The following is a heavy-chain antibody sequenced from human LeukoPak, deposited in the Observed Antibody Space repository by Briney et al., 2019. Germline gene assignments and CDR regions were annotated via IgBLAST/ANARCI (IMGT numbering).Heavy chain of an antibody. J-gene: IGHJ5*02. CDR2: IKQDGSEK. V-gene: IGHV3-7*05. D-gene: IGHD1-26*01. CDR3: ARDRGRNWFDT. Sequence: PGGSPRLSCAASGFTFSTYWMSWVRQAPGKGLEWVANIKQDGSEKYYVDSVKGRFTISRDNAKNSLYLQMNSLRAEDTAVYYCARDRGRNWFDTWGQGTLVTVSS. CDR1: GFTFSTYW.